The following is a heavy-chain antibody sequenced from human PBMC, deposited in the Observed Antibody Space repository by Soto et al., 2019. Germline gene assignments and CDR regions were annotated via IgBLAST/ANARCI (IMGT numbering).Heavy chain of an antibody. Sequence: EVQLLESGGGLVQPGGSLRLSCAASGFTFSSYAMSWVRQAPGKGLEWVSAINGSGGSTYYADSVKGRFTISSDNSKNTLYLQMNSLRAEDTAVYYCAEDFGAVADNWFYPWGQGTLVTVS. CDR3: AEDFGAVADNWFYP. J-gene: IGHJ5*02. CDR2: INGSGGST. V-gene: IGHV3-23*01. CDR1: GFTFSSYA. D-gene: IGHD6-19*01.